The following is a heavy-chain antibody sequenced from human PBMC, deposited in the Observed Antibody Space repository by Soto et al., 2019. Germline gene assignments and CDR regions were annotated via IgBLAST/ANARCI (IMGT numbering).Heavy chain of an antibody. Sequence: QVQLQESGPGLVKPSEILSLICSVSGGSIISHYWSWIRQPPGKGLEWIGYIHYSGSTEYNPSLKSRLTISVDTSKNQFSLKLSSVTAADTAVYYCARGGWSLDYWGQGTLVTVSS. V-gene: IGHV4-59*11. D-gene: IGHD2-15*01. CDR3: ARGGWSLDY. CDR2: IHYSGST. J-gene: IGHJ4*02. CDR1: GGSIISHY.